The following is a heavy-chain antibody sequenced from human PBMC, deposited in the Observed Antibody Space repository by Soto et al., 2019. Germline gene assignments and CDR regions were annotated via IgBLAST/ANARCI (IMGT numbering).Heavy chain of an antibody. D-gene: IGHD3-16*01. J-gene: IGHJ5*02. CDR2: MYYNGNI. Sequence: WETLSLTCNVSGGSISNYYCSWVRQSPEKGLEWIGYMYYNGNINYNPSLKIQVTISIDTSKNQFSLTLKSVTAEDTAVYYCASGGNWFDPWGQGVLVTVSS. V-gene: IGHV4-59*01. CDR1: GGSISNYY. CDR3: ASGGNWFDP.